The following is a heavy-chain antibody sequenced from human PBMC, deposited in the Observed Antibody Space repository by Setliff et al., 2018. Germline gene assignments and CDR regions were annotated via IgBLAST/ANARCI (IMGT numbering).Heavy chain of an antibody. Sequence: PGGSLRLSCAASGFTFSSYGMHWVRQAPGKGLEWVAFIWYDGSDKYYVDSVKGRFTISRDNAKNSLYLQMDSLRADDTAVYYCARQRYYDTTGKAFDIWGQGTMVTVSS. V-gene: IGHV3-33*03. CDR2: IWYDGSDK. D-gene: IGHD3-22*01. CDR3: ARQRYYDTTGKAFDI. CDR1: GFTFSSYG. J-gene: IGHJ3*02.